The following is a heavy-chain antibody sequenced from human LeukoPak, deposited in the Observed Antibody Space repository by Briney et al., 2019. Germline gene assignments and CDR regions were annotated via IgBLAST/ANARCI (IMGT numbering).Heavy chain of an antibody. V-gene: IGHV3-53*01. D-gene: IGHD5-24*01. CDR1: GFTVSSNY. CDR3: AKGVLQVD. CDR2: IYSAGRT. J-gene: IGHJ4*02. Sequence: GGSLRLSCAASGFTVSSNYMMWVRQAPGKGLEWVSVIYSAGRTYYADSVKGRFTISRDNSKNTLYLQMNSLSPEDTAVYYCAKGVLQVDWGLGTLVTVSS.